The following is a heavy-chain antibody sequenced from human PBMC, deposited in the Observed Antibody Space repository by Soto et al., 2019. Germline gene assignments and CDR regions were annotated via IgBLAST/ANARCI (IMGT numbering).Heavy chain of an antibody. D-gene: IGHD5-12*01. Sequence: SVKVSCKASGGTFSSYAISWVRQAPGQGLEWMGGIIPIFGTANYAQKFQGRVTITADESTSTAYMELSSLRSEDTAVYYCAREDGRDGYNYPYFDYWGQGTLVTVSS. CDR3: AREDGRDGYNYPYFDY. J-gene: IGHJ4*02. V-gene: IGHV1-69*13. CDR1: GGTFSSYA. CDR2: IIPIFGTA.